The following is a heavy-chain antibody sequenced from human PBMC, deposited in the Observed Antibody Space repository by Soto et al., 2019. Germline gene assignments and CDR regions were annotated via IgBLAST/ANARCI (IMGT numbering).Heavy chain of an antibody. CDR3: ASLMSSGYYYGMDV. J-gene: IGHJ6*02. CDR2: LIPILGIA. V-gene: IGHV1-69*02. Sequence: QVQLVQSGAEVKKPGSSVKVSCKASGGTFSSYTISWVRQAPGQGLEWMGRLIPILGIANYAQKFQGRVTITADKSTSTAYMELSSLRSEDTAVYYCASLMSSGYYYGMDVWGQGTHGHRLL. D-gene: IGHD3-10*01. CDR1: GGTFSSYT.